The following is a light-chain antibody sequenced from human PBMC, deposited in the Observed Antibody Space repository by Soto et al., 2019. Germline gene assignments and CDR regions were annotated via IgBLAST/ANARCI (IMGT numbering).Light chain of an antibody. CDR2: WAS. Sequence: FQGEGVSLNRKSSQSVFSRYRDNNYLAWFQQKPGQPPRLLIYWASTRDTGVSDRFSGSGSGTDHTINISSLHAEDVAVYHCQQFYTPPPWTFGQGTKVDIK. J-gene: IGKJ1*01. CDR3: QQFYTPPPWT. V-gene: IGKV4-1*01. CDR1: QSVFSRYRDNNY.